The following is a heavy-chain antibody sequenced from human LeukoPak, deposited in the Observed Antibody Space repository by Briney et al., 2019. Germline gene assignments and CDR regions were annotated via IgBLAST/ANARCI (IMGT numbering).Heavy chain of an antibody. CDR3: AKPRTTGLGWAQFDY. J-gene: IGHJ4*02. CDR2: FDGNGPNT. D-gene: IGHD2-8*02. Sequence: GGSLRLSCAASGFTFSSFAMTWVRQAPGKGLGWVSGFDGNGPNTYYADSVKGRWTISRDNSRNTLYLEMNSLRPEDTAIYYCAKPRTTGLGWAQFDYWGQGSLVTVSS. V-gene: IGHV3-23*01. CDR1: GFTFSSFA.